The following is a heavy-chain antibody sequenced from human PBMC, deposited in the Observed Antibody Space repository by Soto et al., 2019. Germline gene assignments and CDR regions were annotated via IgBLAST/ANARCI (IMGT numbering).Heavy chain of an antibody. D-gene: IGHD3-9*01. V-gene: IGHV3-23*01. CDR2: ISGSGGST. CDR3: AKVSILNESYQYYDMDV. J-gene: IGHJ6*02. CDR1: GFTFSSYA. Sequence: GGSLRLSCAASGFTFSSYAMSWVRQAPGKGLEWVSAISGSGGSTYYADSVKGRFTISRDNSKNTLYLQMNSLRAEDTAIYYCAKVSILNESYQYYDMDVWGQGTTVTVSS.